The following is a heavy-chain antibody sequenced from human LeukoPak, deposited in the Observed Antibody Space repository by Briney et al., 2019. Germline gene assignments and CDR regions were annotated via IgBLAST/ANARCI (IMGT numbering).Heavy chain of an antibody. CDR3: ARASITMIVVVPDDY. J-gene: IGHJ4*02. Sequence: ASVKVSCKASGYTFTSYGISWVRQAPGQGLEWMGWISAYNGNTNYAQKLQGRVTMTTDTSTSIAYMELRSLRSDDTAVYYCARASITMIVVVPDDYWGQGTLVTVSS. D-gene: IGHD3-22*01. CDR1: GYTFTSYG. CDR2: ISAYNGNT. V-gene: IGHV1-18*01.